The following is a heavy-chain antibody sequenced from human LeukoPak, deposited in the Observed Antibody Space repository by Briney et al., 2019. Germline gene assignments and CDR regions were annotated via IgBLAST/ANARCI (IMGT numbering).Heavy chain of an antibody. J-gene: IGHJ4*02. V-gene: IGHV3-33*01. D-gene: IGHD4-23*01. CDR1: GFTFSSHG. CDR2: IWYDGSNK. Sequence: QPGGSLRLSCAASGFTFSSHGMHWVRQAAGKGLEWVAVIWYDGSNKYYADPVEGRFTISRDNSKNTLYLQMNSLRAEDTAVYYCARGATVVTPCDYWGQGTLVTVSS. CDR3: ARGATVVTPCDY.